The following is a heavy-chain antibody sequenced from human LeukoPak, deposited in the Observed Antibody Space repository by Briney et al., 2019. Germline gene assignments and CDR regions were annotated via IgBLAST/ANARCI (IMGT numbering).Heavy chain of an antibody. J-gene: IGHJ6*03. Sequence: SETLSLTCTVSGGSISSYYWSWIRQPPGKGLEWIGEINHSGSTNYNPSLKSRVTISVDTSKNQFSLKLSSVTAADTAVYYCAREGRSSYGLKYYYYYYMDVWGEGTTVTVSS. CDR1: GGSISSYY. V-gene: IGHV4-34*01. CDR3: AREGRSSYGLKYYYYYYMDV. CDR2: INHSGST. D-gene: IGHD5-18*01.